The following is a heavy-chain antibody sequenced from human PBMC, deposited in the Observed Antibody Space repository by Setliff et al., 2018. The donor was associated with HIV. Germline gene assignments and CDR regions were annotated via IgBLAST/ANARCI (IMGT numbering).Heavy chain of an antibody. D-gene: IGHD2-21*01. CDR3: ARGALLAVFDFDH. V-gene: IGHV1-3*01. CDR2: INVGKGDT. Sequence: VASVKVSCKASGYTFTGYYLHWVRQAPGQSLEWMGWINVGKGDTKYSQELQGRITLTTDTSANTAYMELSSLRSDDTAVYFCARGALLAVFDFDHWGHGTLVNVSS. CDR1: GYTFTGYY. J-gene: IGHJ4*01.